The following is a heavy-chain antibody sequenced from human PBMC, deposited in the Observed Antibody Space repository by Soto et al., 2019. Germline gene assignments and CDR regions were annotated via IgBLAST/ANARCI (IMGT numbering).Heavy chain of an antibody. CDR1: GFTFSSYA. Sequence: EVQLLESGGGLVQPGGSLRLSCAASGFTFSSYAMSWVRQAPGKGLEWVSAISGSGGSTYYADSVKGRFTISRDNSKNTLYLQMHRLRAEDTAVYYCAKWPPMVRGVPAPPDGAFDNWGQGTMVTVSS. D-gene: IGHD3-10*01. CDR2: ISGSGGST. V-gene: IGHV3-23*01. CDR3: AKWPPMVRGVPAPPDGAFDN. J-gene: IGHJ3*02.